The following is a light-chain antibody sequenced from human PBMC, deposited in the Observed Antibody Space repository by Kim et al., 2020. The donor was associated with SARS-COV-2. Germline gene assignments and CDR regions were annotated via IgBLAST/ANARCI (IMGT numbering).Light chain of an antibody. J-gene: IGLJ3*02. Sequence: GQRVTISCSGSSSNTGSNYVYWYQQLPGTAPKLLIYRNNQRPSGVPDRFSGSKSGTSASLAISGLRSEDEADYYCAAWDDSLSGVVFGGGTQLIVL. V-gene: IGLV1-47*01. CDR3: AAWDDSLSGVV. CDR1: SSNTGSNY. CDR2: RNN.